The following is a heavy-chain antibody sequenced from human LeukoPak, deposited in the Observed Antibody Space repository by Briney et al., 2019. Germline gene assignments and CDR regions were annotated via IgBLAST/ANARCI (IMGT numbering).Heavy chain of an antibody. D-gene: IGHD3-10*01. Sequence: XXPXXXLEWIGEINHSGSTNYNPSLKSRVTISVDTSKNQFSLKLSSVTAADTAVYYCARRYYGSGRRFDLWGQGTLVTVSS. CDR2: INHSGST. J-gene: IGHJ5*02. CDR3: ARRYYGSGRRFDL. V-gene: IGHV4-34*01.